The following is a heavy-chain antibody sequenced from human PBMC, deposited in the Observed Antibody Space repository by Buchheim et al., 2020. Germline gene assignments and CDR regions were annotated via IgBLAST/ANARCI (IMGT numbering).Heavy chain of an antibody. CDR2: INHSGST. V-gene: IGHV4-34*01. Sequence: QVQLQQWGAGLLKPSETLSLTCAVYGGSFSGYYWSWIRQPPGKGLEWIGEINHSGSTNYNPSLKSRVTISVDTSKNQFSLKLSSVTAADTAVYYCARGPGFVIDYPDYWGQGTL. CDR3: ARGPGFVIDYPDY. D-gene: IGHD3-22*01. CDR1: GGSFSGYY. J-gene: IGHJ4*02.